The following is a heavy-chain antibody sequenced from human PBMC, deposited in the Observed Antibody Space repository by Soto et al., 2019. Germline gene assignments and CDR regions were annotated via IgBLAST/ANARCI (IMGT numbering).Heavy chain of an antibody. J-gene: IGHJ3*02. D-gene: IGHD3-10*01. Sequence: GGSLRLSCAASGFTFSSYAMHWVRQAPGKGLEWVAVISYDGSNKYYADSVKGRFTISRDNSKNTLYLQMNSLRAEDTAVYYCARVAVWFGESPGAFDIWGQGTMVTVSS. CDR2: ISYDGSNK. CDR3: ARVAVWFGESPGAFDI. CDR1: GFTFSSYA. V-gene: IGHV3-30-3*01.